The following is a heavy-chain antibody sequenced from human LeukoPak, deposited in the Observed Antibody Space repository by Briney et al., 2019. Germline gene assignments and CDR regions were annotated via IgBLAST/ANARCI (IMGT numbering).Heavy chain of an antibody. CDR1: GFTFSSYA. D-gene: IGHD3-22*01. Sequence: PGGSLRLSCAASGFTFSSYAMHWVRQAPGKGLEWVAVISYDGSNKYYADSVKGRFTISRDNSKNTLYLQMNSLRAEDTAVYYCARNYDSTKHYYFDYWGQGTLVTVSS. CDR2: ISYDGSNK. J-gene: IGHJ4*02. CDR3: ARNYDSTKHYYFDY. V-gene: IGHV3-30*01.